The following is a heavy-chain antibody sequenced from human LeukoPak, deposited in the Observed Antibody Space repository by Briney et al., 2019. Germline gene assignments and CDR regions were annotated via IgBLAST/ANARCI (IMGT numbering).Heavy chain of an antibody. CDR2: IASDGDT. CDR1: GFTFRHFA. D-gene: IGHD1-1*01. J-gene: IGHJ4*02. Sequence: GGSLRFSCAASGFTFRHFAMNWVGQAPGKGLEWVSSIASDGDTFYAGSVKGRFTISRDISTNTLHLQMNSLRADDTAIYFCANEAHRHLDLHNRGQGTLVTVST. V-gene: IGHV3-23*01. CDR3: ANEAHRHLDLHN.